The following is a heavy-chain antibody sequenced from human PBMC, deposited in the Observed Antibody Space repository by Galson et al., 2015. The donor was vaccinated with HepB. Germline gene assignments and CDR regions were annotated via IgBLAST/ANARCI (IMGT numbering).Heavy chain of an antibody. CDR2: IWYDGTNT. V-gene: IGHV3-33*01. D-gene: IGHD4-11*01. J-gene: IGHJ4*02. CDR3: VRSRTTTAVTAQRYFDY. Sequence: SLRLSCAASGFIFSDYDMHWVRQAPGKGLEWVAVIWYDGTNTYYVDSVEGRFTISRDVSKNTLFLQMNSLRAEDTAVYYCVRSRTTTAVTAQRYFDYWGQGTLVTVSS. CDR1: GFIFSDYD.